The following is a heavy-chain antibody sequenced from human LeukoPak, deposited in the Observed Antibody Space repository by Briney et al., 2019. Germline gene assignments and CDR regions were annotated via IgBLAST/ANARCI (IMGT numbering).Heavy chain of an antibody. V-gene: IGHV2-5*02. CDR3: AHRPSGFMSGWDKCYFDN. CDR2: IYWDDDK. J-gene: IGHJ4*03. CDR1: GFSFTTSQVG. D-gene: IGHD6-19*01. Sequence: KMSGPTLVNPTQTLTLTCTFSGFSFTTSQVGVGWIRQPPGKALEWLGVIYWDDDKRYSPSLRNRLAITKDTPKTQVVLTMTNMDPADTATYYCAHRPSGFMSGWDKCYFDNWAPGILVTVSS.